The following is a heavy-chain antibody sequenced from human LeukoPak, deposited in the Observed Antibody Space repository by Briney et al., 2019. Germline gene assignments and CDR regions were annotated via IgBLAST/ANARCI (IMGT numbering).Heavy chain of an antibody. CDR3: ARTGCSSCQFFDY. CDR1: GFNFTSYW. J-gene: IGHJ4*02. D-gene: IGHD6-13*01. Sequence: GGSLQISCKGSGFNFTSYWIGWVRPVPGKGLEWMGITYPGDSDTRYSPSSQGKVTISADKSISTAYLQWSSLKASDTAMYYRARTGCSSCQFFDYWGQGTLVTVSS. V-gene: IGHV5-51*01. CDR2: TYPGDSDT.